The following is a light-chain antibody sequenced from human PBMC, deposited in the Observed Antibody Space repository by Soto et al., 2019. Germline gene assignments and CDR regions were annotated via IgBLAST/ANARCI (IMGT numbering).Light chain of an antibody. V-gene: IGKV3-20*01. CDR2: GAS. Sequence: EIVLTQSPGTLSLSPGERATLSCRASQSLSSNYLAWYQQRPGQAPRLLIYGASTRATGIPDRFSGSGSGTDFTLTISRLEPEDFAVYYCQEHGSSPRTFGQGTMV. CDR3: QEHGSSPRT. CDR1: QSLSSNY. J-gene: IGKJ1*01.